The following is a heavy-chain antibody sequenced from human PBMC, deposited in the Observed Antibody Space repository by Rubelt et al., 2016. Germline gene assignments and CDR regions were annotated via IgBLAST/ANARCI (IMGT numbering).Heavy chain of an antibody. CDR3: ALCRSYGVEFDY. CDR2: IDWDDDK. J-gene: IGHJ4*02. Sequence: VTLSESCPALVKPTPPLTLTCTFSGFSLRTRGISVSWIRQPPGTALEWLALIDWDDDKYYSPALKTRLTISKDTSKNQVVLTMTNMGPVDTATYYCALCRSYGVEFDYWGQGTLVTVSS. D-gene: IGHD5-18*01. CDR1: GFSLRTRGIS. V-gene: IGHV2-70*01.